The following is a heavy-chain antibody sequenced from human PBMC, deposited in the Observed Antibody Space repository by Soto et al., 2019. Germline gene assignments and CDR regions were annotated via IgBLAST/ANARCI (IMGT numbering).Heavy chain of an antibody. D-gene: IGHD3-16*01. CDR1: GFSLDTWGVG. CDR3: ARALGSWGSYYFDH. J-gene: IGHJ4*02. CDR2: IYWDDDK. V-gene: IGHV2-5*02. Sequence: QITLMESGPTLVRPTQTLTLTCTVSGFSLDTWGVGVGWIRQSPGKAPEWLALIYWDDDKRYSPSLKNRLTITKDTSKNQVVLTVTNMDPVDTVTYYCARALGSWGSYYFDHWGQGTLVTVSS.